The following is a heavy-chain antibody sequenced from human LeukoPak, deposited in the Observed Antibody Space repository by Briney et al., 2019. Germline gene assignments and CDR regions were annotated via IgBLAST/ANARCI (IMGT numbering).Heavy chain of an antibody. CDR2: IYYSGST. CDR3: ALGYYDSSGYYYPFDY. CDR1: GGSIGSSSYY. V-gene: IGHV4-39*07. J-gene: IGHJ4*02. D-gene: IGHD3-22*01. Sequence: SETLSPTCTVSGGSIGSSSYYWGWIRQPPGKGLEWIGSIYYSGSTYYNPSLKSRVTISVDTSKNQFSLKLSSVTAADTAVYYCALGYYDSSGYYYPFDYWGQGTLVTVSS.